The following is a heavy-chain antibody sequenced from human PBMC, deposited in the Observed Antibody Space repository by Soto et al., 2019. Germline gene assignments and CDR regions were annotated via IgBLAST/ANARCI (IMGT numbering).Heavy chain of an antibody. CDR3: ARHQGYSTFYYYYAKDV. V-gene: IGHV3-7*03. J-gene: IGHJ6*04. D-gene: IGHD4-4*01. CDR1: GFSFRSHG. CDR2: MKDDGSEK. Sequence: GGSRRLSCAACGFSFRSHGMSWVRQAPGKRRERVANMKDDGSEKSYMASVKGRFTISRDNAKIPLYLKMNSLRAEDTAVYYCARHQGYSTFYYYYAKDVWRTGPRVTASS.